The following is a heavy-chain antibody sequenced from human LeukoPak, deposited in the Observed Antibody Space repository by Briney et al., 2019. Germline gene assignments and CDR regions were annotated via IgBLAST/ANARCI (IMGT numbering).Heavy chain of an antibody. J-gene: IGHJ6*03. Sequence: SETLSLTCTVSGGSISSYYWSWIRQPPGKGLEWIGYIYYSGSTNYNPSLKSRVTISVDTSKNQFSLKLTSVTAADTAVYYCARTNEGGIPYGYFYYYYLDVWGKGTTVTISS. CDR3: ARTNEGGIPYGYFYYYYLDV. CDR2: IYYSGST. CDR1: GGSISSYY. V-gene: IGHV4-59*01. D-gene: IGHD1-1*01.